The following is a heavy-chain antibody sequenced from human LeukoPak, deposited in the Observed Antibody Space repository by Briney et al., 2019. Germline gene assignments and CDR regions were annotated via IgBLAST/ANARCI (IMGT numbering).Heavy chain of an antibody. CDR3: ARVPSRRFGRSSWYWYFDY. D-gene: IGHD6-13*01. V-gene: IGHV1-46*01. Sequence: ASVKVSCKASGYTFTSHYMHWVRQAPGQGLEWMGIINPSGGSTSYAQKFQGRVTMTRDMSTSTVYMELSSLRAEDTAVYYCARVPSRRFGRSSWYWYFDYWGQGTLVTVSS. CDR1: GYTFTSHY. CDR2: INPSGGST. J-gene: IGHJ4*02.